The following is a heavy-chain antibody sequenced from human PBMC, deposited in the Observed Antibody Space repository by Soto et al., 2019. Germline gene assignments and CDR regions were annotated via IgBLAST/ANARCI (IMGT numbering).Heavy chain of an antibody. V-gene: IGHV3-23*01. CDR3: AKEWSLVFGELSIRPTPRWP. D-gene: IGHD3-10*02. Sequence: PGGSLRLSCAASGFTFSSYAMSWVRQAPGKGLEWVSAISGSGGSTYYADSVKGRFTISRDNSKNTLYLQMNSLRAEDTAVYYCAKEWSLVFGELSIRPTPRWPWGQRTTAT. CDR1: GFTFSSYA. J-gene: IGHJ6*02. CDR2: ISGSGGST.